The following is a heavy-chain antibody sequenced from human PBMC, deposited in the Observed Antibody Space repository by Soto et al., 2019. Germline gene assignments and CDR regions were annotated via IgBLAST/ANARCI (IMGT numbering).Heavy chain of an antibody. CDR1: GGSFSGYY. J-gene: IGHJ4*02. CDR3: ATTPPGGGSVSYYFDY. CDR2: INHSGST. V-gene: IGHV4-34*01. Sequence: SETLSLTCAVYGGSFSGYYWSWIRQPPGKGLEWIGEINHSGSTNYNPSLKSRVTISVDTSKNQFSRKLSSVTAADTAVYYCATTPPGGGSVSYYFDYWGQGTLVTVSS. D-gene: IGHD3-10*01.